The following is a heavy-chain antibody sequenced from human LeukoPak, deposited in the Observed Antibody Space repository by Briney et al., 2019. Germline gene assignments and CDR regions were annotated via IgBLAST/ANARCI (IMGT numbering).Heavy chain of an antibody. V-gene: IGHV1-8*01. CDR1: GYTFTSCD. CDR3: ARGLGSFGLVPGADY. D-gene: IGHD3-10*01. CDR2: MNPNSGNT. Sequence: ASVKVSCKASGYTFTSCDINWVRQATGQGLEWMGWMNPNSGNTGYAQKLQGRVTFTRDTSISTAYMELSSLRSEDTAVYYCARGLGSFGLVPGADYWGQGTLVTVSS. J-gene: IGHJ4*02.